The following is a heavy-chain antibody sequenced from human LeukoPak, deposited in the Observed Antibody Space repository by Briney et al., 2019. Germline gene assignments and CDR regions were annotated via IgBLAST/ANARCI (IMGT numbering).Heavy chain of an antibody. CDR1: GFTFTSSA. V-gene: IGHV1-58*01. D-gene: IGHD4-11*01. CDR2: IVVGSGNT. Sequence: SVTVSCKASGFTFTSSAVQWVRQARGQRLEWIGWIVVGSGNTNYAQKFQERVTITRDMSTSTAYVELSSLRSEDTAVYYCAADGTTVHYYYYGMDVWGQGTTVTVSS. CDR3: AADGTTVHYYYYGMDV. J-gene: IGHJ6*02.